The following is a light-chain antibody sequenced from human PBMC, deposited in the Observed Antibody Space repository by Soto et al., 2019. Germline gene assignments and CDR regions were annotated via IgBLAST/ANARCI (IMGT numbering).Light chain of an antibody. CDR1: QSISKW. Sequence: DIQMTQSPSTLSASVGDRVTITCRASQSISKWLAWYQQKPGKAPKLLIYGASSLESGVPSRFSGSGSGTEFSLTTSSLEANNFAAYYCQQENSYDLWSFGQGTTVYLK. J-gene: IGKJ1*01. V-gene: IGKV1-5*01. CDR3: QQENSYDLWS. CDR2: GAS.